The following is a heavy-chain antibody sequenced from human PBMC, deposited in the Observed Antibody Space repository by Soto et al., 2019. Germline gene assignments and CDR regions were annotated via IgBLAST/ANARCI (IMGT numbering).Heavy chain of an antibody. CDR2: ITPIFATA. Sequence: QVQLVQSGAEVKKPGSSVKVSCKASGVTFSSYAISWVRQAPGQGLEWMGGITPIFATANYAQKLQGRVTITADESTSAAYMELSSLRSEDTAVYYCARHFHSSGYYLGFDYWGQGTLVTVSS. CDR1: GVTFSSYA. V-gene: IGHV1-69*12. D-gene: IGHD6-19*01. J-gene: IGHJ4*02. CDR3: ARHFHSSGYYLGFDY.